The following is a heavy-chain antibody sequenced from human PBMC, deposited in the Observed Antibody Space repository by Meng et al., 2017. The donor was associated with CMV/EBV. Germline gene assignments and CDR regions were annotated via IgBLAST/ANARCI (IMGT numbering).Heavy chain of an antibody. CDR1: GYTFTDYY. CDR2: MNPNSGNT. V-gene: IGHV1-8*02. CDR3: ATRTSCGDGHGMDV. Sequence: ASVKVSCKASGYTFTDYYMHWVRQATGQGREWMGWMNPNSGNTGYAQKFQGRVTMTRNTSISTAYMELSSLRSEDTAVYYCATRTSCGDGHGMDVWGQGTTVTVSS. D-gene: IGHD3-3*01. J-gene: IGHJ6*02.